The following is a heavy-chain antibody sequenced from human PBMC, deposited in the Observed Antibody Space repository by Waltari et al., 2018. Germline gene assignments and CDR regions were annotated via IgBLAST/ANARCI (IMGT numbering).Heavy chain of an antibody. V-gene: IGHV4-38-2*01. CDR2: IYHSGSI. CDR3: ARMPHYYYDASAYDY. Sequence: QVQLQESGPGLVKPSETLSLTCAVSGSSISIDYYWGWTRQPPGKGLEWIATIYHSGSIYYSPSLKSRVTISLDTSKNQFSLKLTSVTAADTAVYYCARMPHYYYDASAYDYWGQGALVTVSS. CDR1: GSSISIDYY. D-gene: IGHD3-22*01. J-gene: IGHJ4*02.